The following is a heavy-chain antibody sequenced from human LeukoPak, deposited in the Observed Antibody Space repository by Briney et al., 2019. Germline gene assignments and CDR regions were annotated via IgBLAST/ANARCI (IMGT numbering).Heavy chain of an antibody. V-gene: IGHV1-24*01. CDR3: ARGQVYGSDDAYDI. Sequence: ASVKVSCNVSGYTLTELSMHWVRQAPGKGLEWMGGFDPEDGETIYAQKFQGRVTITADESTSTAYMELSSLRSEDTAVYYCARGQVYGSDDAYDIWGQGTMVTVSS. CDR1: GYTLTELS. J-gene: IGHJ3*02. D-gene: IGHD2/OR15-2a*01. CDR2: FDPEDGET.